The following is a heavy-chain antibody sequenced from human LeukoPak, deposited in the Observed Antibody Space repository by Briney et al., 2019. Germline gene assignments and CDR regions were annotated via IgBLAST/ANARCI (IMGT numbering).Heavy chain of an antibody. J-gene: IGHJ4*02. V-gene: IGHV4-59*12. D-gene: IGHD3-10*01. CDR2: IYYSGST. Sequence: SETLSLTCTVSGGSISSYYWTWIRQPPGKGLEWIGYIYYSGSTNYKPSLKSRVTISVDTSKNQFSLKLSSVTAADTAVYYCARLRGKYYYGSGSYSYFDYWGQGTLVTVSS. CDR1: GGSISSYY. CDR3: ARLRGKYYYGSGSYSYFDY.